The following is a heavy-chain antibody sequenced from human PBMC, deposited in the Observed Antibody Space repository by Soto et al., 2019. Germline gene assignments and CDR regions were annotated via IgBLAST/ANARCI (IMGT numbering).Heavy chain of an antibody. J-gene: IGHJ5*02. CDR2: IIPIFGTA. D-gene: IGHD2-2*01. CDR3: ARPPSGSITSCSSPDLNWFPP. Sequence: QVQLVQSGAEVKKPGSSVKVSCQASGGTFSSYAISWVRQAPGQGLEWMGGIIPIFGTANNAQKFQGRVTITADKSTSAAYLELSSLRSEDTDVYSCARPPSGSITSCSSPDLNWFPPGGKGTMVTVST. CDR1: GGTFSSYA. V-gene: IGHV1-69*06.